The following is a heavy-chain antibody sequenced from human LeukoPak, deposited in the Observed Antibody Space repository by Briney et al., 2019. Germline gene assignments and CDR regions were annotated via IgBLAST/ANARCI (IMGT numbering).Heavy chain of an antibody. CDR3: ANGVDAFDI. V-gene: IGHV3-33*06. CDR1: GFTFSSYG. J-gene: IGHJ3*02. Sequence: GGSLRLSCAASGFTFSSYGMHWVRQAPGEGLEWVAVIWYDGSNKYYADSVKGRFTISRDNSKNTLYLQMNSLRAEDTAVYYCANGVDAFDIWGQGTMVTVSS. CDR2: IWYDGSNK.